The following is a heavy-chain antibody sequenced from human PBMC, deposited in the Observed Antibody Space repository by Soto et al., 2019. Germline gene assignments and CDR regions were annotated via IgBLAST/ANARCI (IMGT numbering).Heavy chain of an antibody. CDR2: INAGNGNT. CDR3: ARDSAPRRKLGSGSYSEGGMDV. D-gene: IGHD3-10*01. CDR1: GYTFTSYA. J-gene: IGHJ6*02. V-gene: IGHV1-3*01. Sequence: ASVKVSCKASGYTFTSYAMHWVRQAPGRRLEWMGWINAGNGNTKYSQKFQGRVTITRDTSASTAYMELSSLRSEDTAVYYCARDSAPRRKLGSGSYSEGGMDVWGQGTTVTVSS.